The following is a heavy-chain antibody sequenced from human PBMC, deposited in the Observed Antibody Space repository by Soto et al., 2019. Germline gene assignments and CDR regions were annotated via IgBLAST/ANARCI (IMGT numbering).Heavy chain of an antibody. CDR3: ARVNGYYDSTGSSLDY. V-gene: IGHV3-48*02. D-gene: IGHD3-22*01. CDR2: ITGSSTTI. CDR1: GFSFSTYS. Sequence: EVQLVESGGGLVQPGGSLRLSCAASGFSFSTYSMNWVRRALGKGLEWVSYITGSSTTIYYADSVKGRFTLSRDNAKSSLYLQMNSLRDEDTAVYYCARVNGYYDSTGSSLDYWGQGTLVTVSS. J-gene: IGHJ4*02.